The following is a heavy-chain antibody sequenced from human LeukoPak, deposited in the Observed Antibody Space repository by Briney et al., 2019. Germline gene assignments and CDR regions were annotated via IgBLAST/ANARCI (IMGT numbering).Heavy chain of an antibody. CDR2: INHSGST. J-gene: IGHJ4*02. V-gene: IGHV4-34*01. CDR1: GGSFSGYY. CDR3: ARARPPNYYDRLYYFDY. D-gene: IGHD3-22*01. Sequence: PSETLSLTCAVYGGSFSGYYWSWIRQPPGKGLEWIGEINHSGSTNYNPSLKSRVTISVDTSKNQFPLKLSSVTAADTAVYYCARARPPNYYDRLYYFDYWGQGTLVTVSS.